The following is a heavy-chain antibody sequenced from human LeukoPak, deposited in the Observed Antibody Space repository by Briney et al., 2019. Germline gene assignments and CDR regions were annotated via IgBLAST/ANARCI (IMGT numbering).Heavy chain of an antibody. CDR1: GGSISSYY. CDR3: ARGCYDSSGYPLDY. J-gene: IGHJ4*02. D-gene: IGHD3-22*01. Sequence: SETLSLTCTVSGGSISSYYWSWIRQSAGKGLEWIGRIYTSGSTNYNPSLKSRVTMSVDTSKNQFSLKLSSVTAADTAVYYCARGCYDSSGYPLDYWGQGTLVTVSS. CDR2: IYTSGST. V-gene: IGHV4-4*07.